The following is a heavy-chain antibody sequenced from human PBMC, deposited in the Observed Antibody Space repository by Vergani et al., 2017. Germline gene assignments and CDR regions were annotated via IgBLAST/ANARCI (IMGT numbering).Heavy chain of an antibody. D-gene: IGHD2-15*01. J-gene: IGHJ3*02. CDR3: ARRYCSGGSCFFDI. CDR2: IYYSGST. Sequence: QLQLQESGPGLVKPSETLSLTCTVSGGSISSSSYYWGWIRQPPGKGLEWIGSIYYSGSTYYNPSLKSRVTISVDTSKNQCSLKLSSVTAADAAVYYCARRYCSGGSCFFDIWGQGTMVTVSS. V-gene: IGHV4-39*01. CDR1: GGSISSSSYY.